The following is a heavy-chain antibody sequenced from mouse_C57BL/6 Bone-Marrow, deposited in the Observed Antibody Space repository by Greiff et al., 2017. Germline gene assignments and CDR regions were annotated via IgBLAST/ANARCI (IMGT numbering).Heavy chain of an antibody. J-gene: IGHJ4*01. CDR3: ARWYDYDCAMDY. Sequence: EVKLQESGGGLVKPEGSLKLSCAASGFTFSRYAMSWVRQTPEKRLEWVATISDGGSYTYSPDNVKGRFTISRDNAKNNLYLQMSHLKSEDTAMYYCARWYDYDCAMDYWGQGTSVTVSS. D-gene: IGHD2-4*01. CDR2: ISDGGSYT. V-gene: IGHV5-4*03. CDR1: GFTFSRYA.